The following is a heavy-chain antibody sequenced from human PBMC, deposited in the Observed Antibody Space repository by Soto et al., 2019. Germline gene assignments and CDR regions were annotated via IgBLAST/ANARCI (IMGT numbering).Heavy chain of an antibody. CDR1: GFTFSSYW. V-gene: IGHV3-7*03. CDR2: IKQDGSEK. D-gene: IGHD6-19*01. CDR3: ARDFGGGIAVAGVGFDY. J-gene: IGHJ4*02. Sequence: AGGSLRLSCATSGFTFSSYWMSWVRQAPGKGLEWVANIKQDGSEKYYVDSVKGRFTISRDNAKNSLYLQMNSLRAEDTAMYYCARDFGGGIAVAGVGFDYWGQGTLVTVSS.